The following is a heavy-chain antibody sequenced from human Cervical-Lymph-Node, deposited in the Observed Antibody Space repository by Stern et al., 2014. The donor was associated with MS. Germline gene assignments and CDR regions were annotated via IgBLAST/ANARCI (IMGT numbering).Heavy chain of an antibody. CDR2: IIPFIGLP. V-gene: IGHV1-69*04. Sequence: QVQLLQSGAEVKKPGSSVKVSCKASGGTFSSSYAVTWVRQAPGQGLEWMGRIIPFIGLPNYAQKFQTRLTITADKSTSTVYLELSGLTSEDTAVYYCARGIVTNRPAATLHNLFDPWGQGTLVTVSS. J-gene: IGHJ5*02. CDR3: ARGIVTNRPAATLHNLFDP. D-gene: IGHD2-15*01. CDR1: GGTFSSSYA.